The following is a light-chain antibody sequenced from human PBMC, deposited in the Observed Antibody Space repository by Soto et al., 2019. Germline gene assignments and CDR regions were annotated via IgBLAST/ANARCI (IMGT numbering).Light chain of an antibody. CDR2: DAS. CDR3: QQSYRTPYT. J-gene: IGKJ2*01. Sequence: DIQMTQSPSSLSASVGDRVTITCRASQGISTYLVWYQQRQGRAPKLLIYDASSLLSGVPSRFSGSGSGTDFTLTISSLQPEDFATYYCQQSYRTPYTFGHGTKLENK. CDR1: QGISTY. V-gene: IGKV1-39*01.